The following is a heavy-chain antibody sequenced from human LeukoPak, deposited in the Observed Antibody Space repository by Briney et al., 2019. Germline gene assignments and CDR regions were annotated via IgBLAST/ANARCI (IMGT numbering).Heavy chain of an antibody. J-gene: IGHJ4*02. CDR2: ISGSGGST. Sequence: GGSLRLSCSASGFTFNSYAMSWVRQAPGKGLEWVSAISGSGGSTYYAHSVKGRFTISRDNSKNTLYLQMNSLRAEDTAVYYCAKGELFGYCSSTSCYADPRCFDYWGQGTLVTVSS. CDR3: AKGELFGYCSSTSCYADPRCFDY. CDR1: GFTFNSYA. V-gene: IGHV3-23*01. D-gene: IGHD2-2*03.